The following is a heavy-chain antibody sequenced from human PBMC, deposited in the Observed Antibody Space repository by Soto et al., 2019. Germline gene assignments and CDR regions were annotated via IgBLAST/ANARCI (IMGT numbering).Heavy chain of an antibody. CDR1: GYTFTAYY. Sequence: EASLKVSCKTSGYTFTAYYIHWVRQAPGQGLEWMGYIDPNTGGTTYAQNFQGRVTMTRDTSISTAYMDLSKLISDDTAVYYCARLNFYDSRGNTSNPWGQGTLVTVSS. J-gene: IGHJ5*02. CDR2: IDPNTGGT. V-gene: IGHV1-2*02. D-gene: IGHD3-22*01. CDR3: ARLNFYDSRGNTSNP.